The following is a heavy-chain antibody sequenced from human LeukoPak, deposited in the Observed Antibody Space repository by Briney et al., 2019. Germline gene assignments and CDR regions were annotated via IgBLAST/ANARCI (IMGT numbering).Heavy chain of an antibody. J-gene: IGHJ6*02. D-gene: IGHD6-13*01. V-gene: IGHV3-21*01. CDR3: ARDPHRIAAAGTGGMDV. CDR1: GFTFSSYS. Sequence: GGSLRLSCAASGFTFSSYSMNWVRQAPGKGLEWVSSISSSSSYIYYADSVKGRFTISRDNAKNSLYLQMNSLRAEDTAVYYCARDPHRIAAAGTGGMDVWGQGTTVTVSS. CDR2: ISSSSSYI.